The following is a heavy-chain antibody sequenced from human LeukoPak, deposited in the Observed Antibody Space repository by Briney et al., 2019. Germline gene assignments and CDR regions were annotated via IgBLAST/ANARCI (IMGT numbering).Heavy chain of an antibody. CDR1: GGSISSYY. CDR2: IYYSGST. Sequence: SETLSLTCTVSGGSISSYYWSWIRQPPGKGLEWIGYIYYSGSTNYNPSLTSRVTISVDTSKNQFSLKLSSVTAADTAVYYCARTYGGTPPELRWFDPWGQGTLVTVSS. D-gene: IGHD1-26*01. J-gene: IGHJ5*02. CDR3: ARTYGGTPPELRWFDP. V-gene: IGHV4-59*01.